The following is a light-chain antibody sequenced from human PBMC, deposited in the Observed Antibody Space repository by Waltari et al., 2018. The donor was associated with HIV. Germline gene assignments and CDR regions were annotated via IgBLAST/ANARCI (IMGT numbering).Light chain of an antibody. CDR2: YDS. CDR1: NIETKS. J-gene: IGLJ3*02. V-gene: IGLV3-21*04. CDR3: QVWDPTTDHMV. Sequence: SYVLTQPPSVSVAPGKTASITCGGNNIETKSVHWNQQSPGQAPDLVTYYDSDRPSGIPQRFSGSNSGNTATLTITRVEAGDEADYFCQVWDPTTDHMVFGGGTKLTVL.